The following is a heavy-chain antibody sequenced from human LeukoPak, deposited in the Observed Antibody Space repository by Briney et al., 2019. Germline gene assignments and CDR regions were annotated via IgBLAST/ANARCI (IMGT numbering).Heavy chain of an antibody. CDR3: ARGGSLEWLPYYYYYYGMDV. V-gene: IGHV1-8*01. D-gene: IGHD3-3*01. Sequence: RASVKVSCKASGYTFTSYDINWVRQATGQGLEWMGWMNPNSGNTGYAQKFQGRVTMTRNTSISTAYMELSSLRSEDTAVYNCARGGSLEWLPYYYYYYGMDVWGQGTTVTVSS. J-gene: IGHJ6*02. CDR1: GYTFTSYD. CDR2: MNPNSGNT.